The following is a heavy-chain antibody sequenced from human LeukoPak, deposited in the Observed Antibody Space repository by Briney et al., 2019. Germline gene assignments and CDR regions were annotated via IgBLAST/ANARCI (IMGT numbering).Heavy chain of an antibody. D-gene: IGHD6-19*01. V-gene: IGHV3-7*03. CDR3: ARDLQYSSGWYRD. CDR2: IKQDGSEK. CDR1: GFTFSTYW. Sequence: GGSLRLSCAASGFTFSTYWMSWVRQAPGKGLEWVANIKQDGSEKYYVDSVKGRFTISRDNAKNSLYLQMNSLRAEDTAVYYCARDLQYSSGWYRDWGQGTLVTVSS. J-gene: IGHJ4*02.